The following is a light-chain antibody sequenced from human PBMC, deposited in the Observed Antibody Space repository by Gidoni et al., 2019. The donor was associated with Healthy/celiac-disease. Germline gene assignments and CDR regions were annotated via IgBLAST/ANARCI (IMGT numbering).Light chain of an antibody. Sequence: DIQMTQSPSSLSASVGDRVTITCRASQSISSYLNWYQQKPGKAPKLLIYATSSLQSGVPSRFSGSGTGTDFTLTISNLQPEDFATYYCQQSYSTPPKYTFGQGTKLEIK. V-gene: IGKV1-39*01. J-gene: IGKJ2*01. CDR2: ATS. CDR1: QSISSY. CDR3: QQSYSTPPKYT.